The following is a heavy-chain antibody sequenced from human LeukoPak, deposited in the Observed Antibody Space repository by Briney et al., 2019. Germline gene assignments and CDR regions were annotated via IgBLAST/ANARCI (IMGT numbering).Heavy chain of an antibody. CDR2: ISYDGSNK. Sequence: GGSLRLSCAASGFTFSSYGMHWVRQAPGKGLEWVAVISYDGSNKYYADSVKGRFTISRDNSKNTLYLQMNSLRAEDTAVYYCARSPQWWRYFDYWGQGTLVTVSS. V-gene: IGHV3-30*03. J-gene: IGHJ4*02. CDR1: GFTFSSYG. CDR3: ARSPQWWRYFDY. D-gene: IGHD2-15*01.